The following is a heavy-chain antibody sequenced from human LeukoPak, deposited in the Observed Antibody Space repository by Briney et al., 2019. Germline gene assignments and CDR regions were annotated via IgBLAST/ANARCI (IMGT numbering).Heavy chain of an antibody. CDR1: GYSISSGYY. J-gene: IGHJ4*02. Sequence: SETLSLTCTVSGYSISSGYYWGWIRQPPGKGLEWIGSIYHSGSTYYNPSLKSRVTISVDTSKNQFSLKLSSVTAADAAVYYCARVPPYDILTGYYNPHFDYWGQGTLVTVSS. D-gene: IGHD3-9*01. V-gene: IGHV4-38-2*02. CDR3: ARVPPYDILTGYYNPHFDY. CDR2: IYHSGST.